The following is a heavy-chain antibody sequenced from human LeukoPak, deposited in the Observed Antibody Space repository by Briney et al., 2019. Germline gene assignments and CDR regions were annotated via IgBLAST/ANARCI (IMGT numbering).Heavy chain of an antibody. D-gene: IGHD1-26*01. CDR1: GFTFRSYA. CDR3: AKVRLGDTRDFDY. CDR2: ISGSGGST. Sequence: AGGSLRLSCAASGFTFRSYAMSWVRQAPGKGLEWVSAISGSGGSTHYADSVKGRFTISRDNSKNTLYLQMNSLRAEDTAVFYCAKVRLGDTRDFDYWGQGTLVTVSS. V-gene: IGHV3-23*01. J-gene: IGHJ4*02.